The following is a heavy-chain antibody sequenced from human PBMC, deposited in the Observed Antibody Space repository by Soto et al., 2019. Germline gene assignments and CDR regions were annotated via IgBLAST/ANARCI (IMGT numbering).Heavy chain of an antibody. CDR2: MSNSGST. D-gene: IGHD2-2*01. CDR3: ARGGGSTKVDY. V-gene: IGHV4-31*03. Sequence: QVQLQESGPGLVKPSQTLSLTCTVSGGSITSSGYYWSWIRQHPGEGLAWIGFMSNSGSTSYNPSLKSRFTISVDTSSNQFSLNLKSVTAADTAVYYCARGGGSTKVDYWGQGTLVTVSP. J-gene: IGHJ4*02. CDR1: GGSITSSGYY.